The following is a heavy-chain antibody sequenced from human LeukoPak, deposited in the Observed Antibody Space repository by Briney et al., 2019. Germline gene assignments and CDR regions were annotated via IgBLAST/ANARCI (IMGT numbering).Heavy chain of an antibody. V-gene: IGHV3-30-3*01. CDR1: GFTFSDYA. CDR3: AREGLGTRYWYFDL. D-gene: IGHD7-27*01. CDR2: IPYDGSSQ. J-gene: IGHJ2*01. Sequence: QTGGSLRLSCAASGFTFSDYAMHWVRQAPGKGLEWVAVIPYDGSSQYYADSVKGRFTISRDNSKTTLFLQVISLRPEDTAVYYCAREGLGTRYWYFDLWGRGTLVTVSS.